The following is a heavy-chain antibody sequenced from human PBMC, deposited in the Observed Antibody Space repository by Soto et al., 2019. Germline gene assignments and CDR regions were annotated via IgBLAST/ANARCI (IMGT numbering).Heavy chain of an antibody. Sequence: GGSLRLSCAASGFTFSDHYIDWVRQAPGKGLEWVGRSRNKANRYTTEYAASVKGRFTISRDESKNSLYLQMSSLRTEDTAVYYCARGSYSTPGYFDYWGQGTLVTVSS. CDR1: GFTFSDHY. V-gene: IGHV3-72*01. CDR3: ARGSYSTPGYFDY. D-gene: IGHD4-4*01. CDR2: SRNKANRYTT. J-gene: IGHJ4*02.